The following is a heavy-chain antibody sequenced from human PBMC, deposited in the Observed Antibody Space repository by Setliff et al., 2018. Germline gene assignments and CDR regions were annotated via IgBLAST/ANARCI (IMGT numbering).Heavy chain of an antibody. D-gene: IGHD1-1*01. CDR2: IYYSGST. V-gene: IGHV4-59*11. CDR3: AKGGGRYHSDS. CDR1: GGSISSHY. J-gene: IGHJ4*02. Sequence: TSETLSLTCTVSGGSISSHYWSWIRQPPGKGLEWIGYIYYSGSTNYNPSLKSRVTISVDTSKNQFSLKLSSVTAADTAVYYCAKGGGRYHSDSWGQGILVTVSS.